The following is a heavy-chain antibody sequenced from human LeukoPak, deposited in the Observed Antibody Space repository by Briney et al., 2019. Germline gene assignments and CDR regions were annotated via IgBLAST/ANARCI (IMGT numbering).Heavy chain of an antibody. J-gene: IGHJ4*02. V-gene: IGHV4-4*07. CDR1: GGSISSYY. CDR2: IYTSAST. CDR3: ARDQGSSGYYPSYYFDY. Sequence: PSETLSLTCTVSGGSISSYYWSWIRQPAGKGLEWIGRIYTSASTNYNPSLKSRVTMSVDTSKNQFSLKLSSVTAADTAVYYCARDQGSSGYYPSYYFDYWGQGTLVTVSS. D-gene: IGHD3-22*01.